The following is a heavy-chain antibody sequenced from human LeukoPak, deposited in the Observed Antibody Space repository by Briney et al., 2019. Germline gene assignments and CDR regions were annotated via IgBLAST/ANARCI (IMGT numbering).Heavy chain of an antibody. CDR1: GFIFSNYA. CDR3: ARGGRYCTTTNCYIGK. Sequence: GGSLRLSCAASGFIFSNYAMSWVRQAPGKGLEWVSGISGGGGSTYYADSVKGRFTISRDNSENTLYLQMNSLRAEDTAIYHCARGGRYCTTTNCYIGKWGQGTLVTVSS. J-gene: IGHJ4*02. V-gene: IGHV3-23*01. D-gene: IGHD2-2*02. CDR2: ISGGGGST.